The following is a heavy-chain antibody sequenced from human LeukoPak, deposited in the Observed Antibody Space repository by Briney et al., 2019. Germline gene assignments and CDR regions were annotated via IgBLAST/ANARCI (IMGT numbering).Heavy chain of an antibody. CDR3: ASSIVYCSSTSCYFN. CDR1: GYTFTGYF. J-gene: IGHJ4*02. V-gene: IGHV1-2*02. Sequence: ASVKVSCKPSGYTFTGYFMHWVRQAPGQGLEWMGWINPNSGGTNYAQKFQGRVTITRDTSISTAYMELSRLRSDDTAVYYCASSIVYCSSTSCYFNWGQGTLVTVSS. D-gene: IGHD2-2*01. CDR2: INPNSGGT.